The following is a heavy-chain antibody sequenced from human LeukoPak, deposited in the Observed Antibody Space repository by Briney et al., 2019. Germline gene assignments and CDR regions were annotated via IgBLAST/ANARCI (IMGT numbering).Heavy chain of an antibody. D-gene: IGHD4-11*01. J-gene: IGHJ4*02. CDR1: GDSISGYY. CDR2: IYYSGSI. Sequence: SETLSLTCTVFGDSISGYYWTWIRQPPGKGLEWIGYIYYSGSINYNPSLKSRLTISVDTSKNQFSLKLSSVTAADTAVYYCARIRGNYFPDYWGQGTLVTVSS. V-gene: IGHV4-59*01. CDR3: ARIRGNYFPDY.